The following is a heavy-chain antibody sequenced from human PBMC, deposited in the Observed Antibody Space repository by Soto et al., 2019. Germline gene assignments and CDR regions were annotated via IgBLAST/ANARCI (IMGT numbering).Heavy chain of an antibody. CDR3: AKDRRWVLGELGVAFDI. D-gene: IGHD3-16*01. CDR1: GFTFDDYA. V-gene: IGHV3-9*01. J-gene: IGHJ3*02. CDR2: ISWNSGSI. Sequence: EVQLVESGGGLVQPGRSLRLSCAASGFTFDDYAMHWVRQAPGKGLEWVSGISWNSGSIGYADSVKGRFTISRDNAKNSLYMQMNSLRAEDTALYYCAKDRRWVLGELGVAFDIWGQGTMVTVSS.